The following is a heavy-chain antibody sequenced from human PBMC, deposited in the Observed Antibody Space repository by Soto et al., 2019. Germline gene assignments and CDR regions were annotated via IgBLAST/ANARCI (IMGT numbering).Heavy chain of an antibody. J-gene: IGHJ4*02. V-gene: IGHV1-69*02. D-gene: IGHD3-10*01. CDR1: GDTFSFYT. CDR2: VNPILSMS. Sequence: QVQLVQSGAELKKPGSSVKFSCKASGDTFSFYTINWVRQAPGLGLEWMGRVNPILSMSNYAQKFQGRVTMTADKSTSTAYMELRSLRSEDTAFYYCATSYGSGYRAFDYWGQGALVTVSS. CDR3: ATSYGSGYRAFDY.